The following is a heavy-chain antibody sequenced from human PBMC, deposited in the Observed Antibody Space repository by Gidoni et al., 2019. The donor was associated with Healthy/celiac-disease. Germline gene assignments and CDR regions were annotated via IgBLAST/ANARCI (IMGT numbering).Heavy chain of an antibody. CDR2: SYSGGST. J-gene: IGHJ6*03. Sequence: EVQLVESGGGLVQPGGSLRLSCAASGFPVRSNYMGWVRQAPGKGLEWVSVSYSGGSTYYADSVKGRFTISRDNSKNTLYLQMNSLRAEDTAVYYCAREVVAGTPGYYYYYMDVWGKGTTVTVSS. CDR1: GFPVRSNY. CDR3: AREVVAGTPGYYYYYMDV. V-gene: IGHV3-66*02. D-gene: IGHD6-19*01.